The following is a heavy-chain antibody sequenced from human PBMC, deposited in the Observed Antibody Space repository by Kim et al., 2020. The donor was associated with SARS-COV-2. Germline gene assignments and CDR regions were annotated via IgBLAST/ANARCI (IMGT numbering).Heavy chain of an antibody. CDR2: FNPNNGGA. CDR3: ARGITTGFPNWFDP. D-gene: IGHD1-1*01. V-gene: IGHV1-2*06. Sequence: ASVKVSCKASGYTFSDYYLHWVRQAPGQGLEWMGRFNPNNGGADRAQKFQGRGTRTRDTGGSAAYMELSRLTSDDTAVYYCARGITTGFPNWFDPWGQGTLVTVSS. CDR1: GYTFSDYY. J-gene: IGHJ5*02.